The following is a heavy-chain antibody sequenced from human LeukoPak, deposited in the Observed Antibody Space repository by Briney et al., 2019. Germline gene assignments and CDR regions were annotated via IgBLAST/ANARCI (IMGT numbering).Heavy chain of an antibody. J-gene: IGHJ6*03. Sequence: PGRSLRLSCAASGFTFSSYGMHWVRQAPGKGLEWVAVISYDGSNKYYADSVKGRFTISRDNSKNTLYLQMNSLRAEDTAVYYCAKSSGYDWDYYYYYMDVWGKGTTVTVSS. CDR1: GFTFSSYG. D-gene: IGHD5-12*01. V-gene: IGHV3-30*18. CDR2: ISYDGSNK. CDR3: AKSSGYDWDYYYYYMDV.